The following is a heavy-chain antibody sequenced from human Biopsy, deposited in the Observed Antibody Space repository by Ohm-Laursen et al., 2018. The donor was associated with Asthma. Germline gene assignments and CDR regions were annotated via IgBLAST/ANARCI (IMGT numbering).Heavy chain of an antibody. CDR3: AKDRSYHYYYGMDV. CDR1: GFTVSTNG. V-gene: IGHV3-53*01. CDR2: IYSGGGT. Sequence: SLRLSCAAPGFTVSTNGMSWVRQPPGKGLEWVSVIYSGGGTYYADSVQGRVTISRDNSKNTLYLQVSSLRAEDTAVYYCAKDRSYHYYYGMDVWGQGTTVTVSS. J-gene: IGHJ6*02.